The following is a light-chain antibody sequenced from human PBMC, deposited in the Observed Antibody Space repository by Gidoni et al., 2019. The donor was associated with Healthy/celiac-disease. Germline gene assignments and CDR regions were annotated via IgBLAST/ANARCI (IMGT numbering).Light chain of an antibody. CDR1: QGISNY. Sequence: RVTITCRARQGISNYVAWYQQKPWKVPKLLLYAASILQSGVPSRFSGSGSGTDFTLTISSLQPDDVVTSYCQKYNSVLFTFGTGIKVDIK. V-gene: IGKV1-27*01. CDR2: AAS. CDR3: QKYNSVLFT. J-gene: IGKJ3*01.